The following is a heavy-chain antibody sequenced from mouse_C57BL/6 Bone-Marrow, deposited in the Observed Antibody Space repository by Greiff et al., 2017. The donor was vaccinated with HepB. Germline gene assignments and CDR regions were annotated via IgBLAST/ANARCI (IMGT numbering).Heavy chain of an antibody. CDR1: GYSITSGYY. Sequence: ESGPGLVKPSQSLSLTCSVTGYSITSGYYWNWIRQFPGNKLEWMGYISYDGSNNYNPSLKNRISITRDTSKNQFFLKLNSVTTEDTATYYCAREGITTVVAPWYFDVWGTGTTVTVSS. CDR3: AREGITTVVAPWYFDV. D-gene: IGHD1-1*01. J-gene: IGHJ1*03. V-gene: IGHV3-6*01. CDR2: ISYDGSN.